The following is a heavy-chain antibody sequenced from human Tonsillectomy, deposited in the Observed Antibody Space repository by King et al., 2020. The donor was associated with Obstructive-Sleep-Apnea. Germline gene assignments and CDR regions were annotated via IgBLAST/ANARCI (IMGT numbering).Heavy chain of an antibody. V-gene: IGHV3-48*04. J-gene: IGHJ4*02. CDR1: GFTFSNYN. CDR2: ISTSSSTL. Sequence: VQLVESGGGLVQPGGSLRLSCAASGFTFSNYNMNWVRQAPGKGLEWVSFISTSSSTLYYAVSVKGRFTISRDNAKNSLYLQMNTLRADASAIYYCARDPMATIWGPANWMDYWGQGTLVTVSS. CDR3: ARDPMATIWGPANWMDY. D-gene: IGHD5-24*01.